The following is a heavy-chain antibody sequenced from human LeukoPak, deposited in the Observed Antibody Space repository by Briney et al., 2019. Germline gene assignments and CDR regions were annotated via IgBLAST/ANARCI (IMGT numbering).Heavy chain of an antibody. V-gene: IGHV3-30*02. CDR2: IRYDGSNK. Sequence: GGSLRLSCAASGFTFSSYGMHWVRQAPGKGLEWVAFIRYDGSNKYYADSVKGRFTISRDNSKNTLYLQMNSLRAEDTAVYYCASRYYYDSSGYYNVDYWGQGTLVTVSS. D-gene: IGHD3-22*01. CDR1: GFTFSSYG. CDR3: ASRYYYDSSGYYNVDY. J-gene: IGHJ4*02.